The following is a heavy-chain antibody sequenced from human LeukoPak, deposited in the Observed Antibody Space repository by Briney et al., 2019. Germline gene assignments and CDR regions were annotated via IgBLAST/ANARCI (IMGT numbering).Heavy chain of an antibody. CDR3: ARGVGVYYDSSGYYPY. CDR2: INPSGGST. CDR1: GYTFTGYY. V-gene: IGHV1-46*01. D-gene: IGHD3-22*01. Sequence: GASVKVSCKASGYTFTGYYMHWVRQAPGQGLEGMGIINPSGGSTSYAQKFQGRVTMTRDMSTSTGYMERSSLRSEDTAVYYCARGVGVYYDSSGYYPYWGQGTLVTVSS. J-gene: IGHJ4*02.